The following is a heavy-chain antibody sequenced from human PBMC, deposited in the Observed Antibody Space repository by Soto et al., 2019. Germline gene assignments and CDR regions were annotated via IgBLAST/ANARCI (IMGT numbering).Heavy chain of an antibody. D-gene: IGHD3-3*01. Sequence: GESLKISCEGSGYSFATYWLAWVRQMPGKGLEYMGIIFPGDSDTRYSPSFQGQVTISADKSISTAYLQWTSLKSSDTAIYYCARARVSTPRLEDPFDIWGQGTMVTVSS. CDR3: ARARVSTPRLEDPFDI. CDR1: GYSFATYW. CDR2: IFPGDSDT. J-gene: IGHJ3*02. V-gene: IGHV5-51*01.